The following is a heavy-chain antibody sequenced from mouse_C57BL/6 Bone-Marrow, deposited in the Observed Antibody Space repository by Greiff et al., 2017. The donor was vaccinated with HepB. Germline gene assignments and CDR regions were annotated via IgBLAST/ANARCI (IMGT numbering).Heavy chain of an antibody. CDR3: ARPVDGYYPVGD. CDR2: ISYDGSN. D-gene: IGHD2-3*01. Sequence: VQLKESGPGLVKPSQSLSLTCSVTGYSITSGYYWNWIRQFPGNKLEWMGYISYDGSNNYNPSLKNRISITRDTSKNQFFLKLKSVTTEDTATYYCARPVDGYYPVGDWGQGTLVTVAA. J-gene: IGHJ3*02. V-gene: IGHV3-6*01. CDR1: GYSITSGYY.